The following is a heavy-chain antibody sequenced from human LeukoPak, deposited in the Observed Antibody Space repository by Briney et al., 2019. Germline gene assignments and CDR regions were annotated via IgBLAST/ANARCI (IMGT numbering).Heavy chain of an antibody. CDR1: GFTFSNAW. D-gene: IGHD3/OR15-3a*01. CDR2: IKRKGDDGTI. CDR3: TAGTGRSDFDY. J-gene: IGHJ4*02. Sequence: PGGSLRLSCAASGFTFSNAWMSWVRQTPGRGLEWVGRIKRKGDDGTIDYAAPVTGRLSISRDDSKNTLYLKMNSLKSEDTAVYYCTAGTGRSDFDYWGQGTLVTVSS. V-gene: IGHV3-15*01.